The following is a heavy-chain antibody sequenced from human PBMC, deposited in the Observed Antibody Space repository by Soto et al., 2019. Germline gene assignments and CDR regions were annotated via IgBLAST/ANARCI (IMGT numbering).Heavy chain of an antibody. CDR2: IIPILGIA. D-gene: IGHD3-3*01. J-gene: IGHJ5*02. CDR3: ADKTVDYDFWSGYYTGRGPWFDP. CDR1: GGTFSSYT. V-gene: IGHV1-69*02. Sequence: QVQLVQSGAEVKKPGSSVKVSCKASGGTFSSYTISWVRQAPGQGLEWMGRIIPILGIANYAQKFKGRVTITADKSTSTAYMELSSLRSEDTAVYYCADKTVDYDFWSGYYTGRGPWFDPWGQGTLVTVSS.